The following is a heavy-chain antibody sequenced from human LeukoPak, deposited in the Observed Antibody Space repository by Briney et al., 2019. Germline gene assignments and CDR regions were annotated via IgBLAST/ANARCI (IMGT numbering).Heavy chain of an antibody. CDR3: AKGLAVAGHFDY. V-gene: IGHV3-23*01. D-gene: IGHD6-19*01. J-gene: IGHJ4*02. CDR2: IIGSGCST. CDR1: GFTFSSHA. Sequence: PGGSLRLSCAASGFTFSSHAMSWVRQAPGKGLEWVSAIIGSGCSTYYADSVKGRFTISRDKSKNTLYLEMNSLGAEDTAVYYCAKGLAVAGHFDYWGQGTLVTVSS.